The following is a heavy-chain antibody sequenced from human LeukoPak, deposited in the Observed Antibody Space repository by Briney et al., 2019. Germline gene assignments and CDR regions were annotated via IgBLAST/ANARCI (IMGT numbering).Heavy chain of an antibody. D-gene: IGHD3-10*01. V-gene: IGHV4-34*01. J-gene: IGHJ4*02. CDR3: ARGTVILWFGEFDY. Sequence: SETLSLTCAVCGGSFSGYYWSWIRQPPGKGLEWIGEINHSGSTNYNPSLKSRVTISVDTSKNQFSLKLSSVTAADTAVYYCARGTVILWFGEFDYWGQGTLVTVSS. CDR1: GGSFSGYY. CDR2: INHSGST.